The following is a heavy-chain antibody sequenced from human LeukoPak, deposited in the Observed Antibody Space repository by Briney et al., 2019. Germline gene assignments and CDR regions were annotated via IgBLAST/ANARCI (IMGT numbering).Heavy chain of an antibody. V-gene: IGHV3-48*01. CDR1: GFTFSSYG. CDR3: ARKIFSGGTFDF. Sequence: GGSLRLSCAASGFTFSSYGMTWVRQAPGKGLEWVSYISSSSSTIYYADSVKGRFTISRDNSKNTLYLQMNSLRAEDTAVYYCARKIFSGGTFDFWGQGTMVTVSS. J-gene: IGHJ3*01. D-gene: IGHD2/OR15-2a*01. CDR2: ISSSSSTI.